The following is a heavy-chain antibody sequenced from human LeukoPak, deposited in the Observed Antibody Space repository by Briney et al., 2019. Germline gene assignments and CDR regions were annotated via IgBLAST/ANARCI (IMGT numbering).Heavy chain of an antibody. V-gene: IGHV3-7*03. CDR1: GFTFSNFW. CDR3: VKNDGWFHLAQ. CDR2: IKNDGSET. Sequence: PGESLRLSCTASGFTFSNFWMGWVRQAPGKGLEWVGHIKNDGSETYYLDSLKGRFSISRDNTNNALYLQMNSLRVEDTAVYYCVKNDGWFHLAQWGQGTLVTVSS. D-gene: IGHD6-19*01. J-gene: IGHJ4*02.